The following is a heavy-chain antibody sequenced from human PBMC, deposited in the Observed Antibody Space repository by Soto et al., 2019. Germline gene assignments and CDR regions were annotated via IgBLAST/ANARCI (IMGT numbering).Heavy chain of an antibody. D-gene: IGHD2-2*01. Sequence: QVRLQQWGAGLLKPSETLPLTCAVYGGSFSDYYWSWIRRPPGKGLEWIGEINHSGSTNYNTSLKRRLTRSVQAPKTKSSHNPKSLTAADTAVYNCAGQLPPRYSDLWGRGTPVTVSS. CDR3: AGQLPPRYSDL. J-gene: IGHJ2*01. CDR2: INHSGST. V-gene: IGHV4-34*01. CDR1: GGSFSDYY.